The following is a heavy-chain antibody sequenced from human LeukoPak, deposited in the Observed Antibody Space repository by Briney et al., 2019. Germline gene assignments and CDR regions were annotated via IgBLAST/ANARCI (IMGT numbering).Heavy chain of an antibody. CDR2: ISAYNGNT. J-gene: IGHJ4*02. CDR3: ARALLDFWSGYYRYYFDY. V-gene: IGHV1-18*01. Sequence: GASVKVSCTASGYTFTSYGISWVRQAPGQGLEWMGWISAYNGNTNYAQKLQGRVTMTTDTSTSTAYMELRSLRSDDTAVYYCARALLDFWSGYYRYYFDYWGQGTLVTVSS. CDR1: GYTFTSYG. D-gene: IGHD3-3*01.